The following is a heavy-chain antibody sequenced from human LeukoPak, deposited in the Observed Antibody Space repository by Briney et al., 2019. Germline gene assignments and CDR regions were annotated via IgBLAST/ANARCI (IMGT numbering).Heavy chain of an antibody. D-gene: IGHD5-18*01. CDR2: ISSNGGST. CDR1: GFTFSSYA. Sequence: GGSLRLSCAASGFTFSSYAMDWVRQAPGKGLEYVSAISSNGGSTYYANSVKGRFTISRDNSKNTLYLQMGSLRAEDMAVYYCARGSAGGQLWDYYYYMDVWGKGTTVTVSS. CDR3: ARGSAGGQLWDYYYYMDV. V-gene: IGHV3-64*01. J-gene: IGHJ6*03.